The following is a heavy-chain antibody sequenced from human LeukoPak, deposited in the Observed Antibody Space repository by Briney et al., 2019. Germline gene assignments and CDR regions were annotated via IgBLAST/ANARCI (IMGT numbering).Heavy chain of an antibody. D-gene: IGHD6-13*01. J-gene: IGHJ5*02. CDR3: ARKGPAIAAAGGFDP. Sequence: ASVKVSCKASGYTFTSYSLNWVRQAPGQGLEWMGWISTNTGNPTYAQGFTGRFVFSLDTSVSTAFLQISSLKPEDTAVYYCARKGPAIAAAGGFDPWGQGTLVTVSS. CDR1: GYTFTSYS. V-gene: IGHV7-4-1*02. CDR2: ISTNTGNP.